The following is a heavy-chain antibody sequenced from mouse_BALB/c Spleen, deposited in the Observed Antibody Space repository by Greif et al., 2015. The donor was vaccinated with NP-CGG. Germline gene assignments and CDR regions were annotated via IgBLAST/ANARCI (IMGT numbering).Heavy chain of an antibody. D-gene: IGHD2-10*02. Sequence: VQLQQSGAELVRPGALVKLSCKASGFNIKDYYMHWVKQRPEQGLEWIGWIDPENGNTIYDPKFQGKASITADTSSNTAYLQLSSLTSEDTAVYYCARKYGPQFAYWGQGTLVTVSA. V-gene: IGHV14-1*02. CDR3: ARKYGPQFAY. CDR2: IDPENGNT. CDR1: GFNIKDYY. J-gene: IGHJ3*01.